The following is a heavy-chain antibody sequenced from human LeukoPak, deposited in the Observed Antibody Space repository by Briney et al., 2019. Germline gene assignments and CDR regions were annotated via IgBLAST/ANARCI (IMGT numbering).Heavy chain of an antibody. CDR2: IWYDGSNK. CDR1: GFTFSSYG. CDR3: ARDGIAAAGTQGYYGMDV. Sequence: GGSLRLSCAASGFTFSSYGMHWVRQAPGKGLEWVAVIWYDGSNKYYADSAKGRFTISRDSSKNTLYLQMNSLRAEDTAVYYCARDGIAAAGTQGYYGMDVWGKGTTVTVSS. V-gene: IGHV3-33*01. D-gene: IGHD6-13*01. J-gene: IGHJ6*04.